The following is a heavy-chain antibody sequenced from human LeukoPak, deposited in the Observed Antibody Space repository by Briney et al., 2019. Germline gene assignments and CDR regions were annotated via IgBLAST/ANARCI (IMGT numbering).Heavy chain of an antibody. J-gene: IGHJ6*03. V-gene: IGHV4-39*01. CDR1: GGSISSSSYY. Sequence: SETLSLXCTVSGGSISSSSYYWGWIRQPPGKGREWIGSIYYSGITYYNPSLKSRVTISVDTSKNQFSLKLSSVTAADTAVYYCARQDDSSGYYRYYYYYMDVWGKGTTVTVSS. CDR3: ARQDDSSGYYRYYYYYMDV. D-gene: IGHD3-22*01. CDR2: IYYSGIT.